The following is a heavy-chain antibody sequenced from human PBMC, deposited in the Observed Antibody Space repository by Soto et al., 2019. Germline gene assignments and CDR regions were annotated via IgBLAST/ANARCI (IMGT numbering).Heavy chain of an antibody. Sequence: TSETLSLTCAAHNGSFTDYFWTWIRHSPGRGLEWIGEINHRGGATYNPSLRSRVTISIYTSKNHVSLSLRSLTAGDTAVYYCVARGMTYDFLSGPHPFDPWGHGTLVTVSS. D-gene: IGHD3-3*01. CDR1: NGSFTDYF. V-gene: IGHV4-34*01. CDR3: VARGMTYDFLSGPHPFDP. J-gene: IGHJ5*02. CDR2: INHRGGA.